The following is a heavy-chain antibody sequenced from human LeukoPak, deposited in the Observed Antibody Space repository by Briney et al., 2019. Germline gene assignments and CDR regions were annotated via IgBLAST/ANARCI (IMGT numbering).Heavy chain of an antibody. CDR1: GFTFSNYG. V-gene: IGHV3-23*01. D-gene: IGHD4-17*01. CDR2: ITGSGGST. CDR3: AKFYGYGDSRGYFDY. J-gene: IGHJ4*02. Sequence: GGSLRLSCAASGFTFSNYGLSWVRQAPGKGLEWVSGITGSGGSTYYADSVKGRFTISRDNSKNTLYLQMNSLRAEDTAVYYCAKFYGYGDSRGYFDYWGQGTLVTVSS.